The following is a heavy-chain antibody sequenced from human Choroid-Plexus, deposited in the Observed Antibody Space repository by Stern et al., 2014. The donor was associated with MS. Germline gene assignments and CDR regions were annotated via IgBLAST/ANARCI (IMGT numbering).Heavy chain of an antibody. V-gene: IGHV3-15*01. CDR1: GFTFNNAW. CDR2: IKCNAAET. D-gene: IGHD3-10*01. J-gene: IGHJ4*01. CDR3: GADVSYQGSGEIDF. Sequence: EVQLVESGGGLVKLGGSLRLSCAVSGFTFNNAWMSWVRQAPGKGLEWISRIKCNAAETEYPAPVKGRFIISMNDSKTTLFLQMNGLITEDTAVYFCGADVSYQGSGEIDFWGHGTLVTVSS.